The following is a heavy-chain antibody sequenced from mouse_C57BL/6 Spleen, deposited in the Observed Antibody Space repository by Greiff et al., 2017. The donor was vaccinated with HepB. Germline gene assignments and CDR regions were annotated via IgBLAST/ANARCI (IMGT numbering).Heavy chain of an antibody. D-gene: IGHD2-1*01. V-gene: IGHV1-76*01. Sequence: VNVVESGAELVRPGASVKLSCKASGYTFTDYYINWVKQRPGQGLEWIARIYPGSGNTYYNEKFKGKATLTAEKSSSTAYMQLSSLTSEDSAVYFCARSNGNYDAYWGQGTLVTVSA. CDR1: GYTFTDYY. CDR2: IYPGSGNT. CDR3: ARSNGNYDAY. J-gene: IGHJ3*01.